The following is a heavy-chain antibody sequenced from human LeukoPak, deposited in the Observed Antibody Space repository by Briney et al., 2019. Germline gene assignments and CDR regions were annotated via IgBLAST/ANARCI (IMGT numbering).Heavy chain of an antibody. V-gene: IGHV1-18*01. J-gene: IGHJ4*02. CDR3: ARSMLGYCSSTSCYDPLDY. D-gene: IGHD2-2*01. Sequence: GASVKVSCKASGYTFTSYGISWVRQAPGQGLEWMGWISAYNGNTNYAQKLQGRVTMTTDTSTSTAYMELRSLRSDDTAVYYCARSMLGYCSSTSCYDPLDYWGQGTLVTVSS. CDR1: GYTFTSYG. CDR2: ISAYNGNT.